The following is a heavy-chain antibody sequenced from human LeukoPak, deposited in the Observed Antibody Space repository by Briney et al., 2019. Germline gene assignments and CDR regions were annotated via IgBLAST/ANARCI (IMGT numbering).Heavy chain of an antibody. CDR1: GFSFGSYE. Sequence: HPGGSLRISCAASGFSFGSYEMNWVRQAPGKGLEWISYINSGASTIYYADSVKGRFTISRDNAKKSLYLRMNNLRAEDTAVYYCVSAYGVLLDYWGQGTLVTVSS. V-gene: IGHV3-48*03. CDR3: VSAYGVLLDY. CDR2: INSGASTI. J-gene: IGHJ4*02. D-gene: IGHD3-10*01.